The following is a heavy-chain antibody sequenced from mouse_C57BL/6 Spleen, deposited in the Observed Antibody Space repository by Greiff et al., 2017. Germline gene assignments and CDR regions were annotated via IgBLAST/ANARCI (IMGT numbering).Heavy chain of an antibody. CDR3: ARSPPFYAMDY. Sequence: QVQLQQPGAELVKPGASVKLSCKASGYTFTSYWMQWVKQRPGQGLEWIGEIDPSDSYTNYNQKFKGKATLTVDTSSSTAYMQLSSLTSEDSAVYYCARSPPFYAMDYWGQGTSVTVSS. V-gene: IGHV1-50*01. CDR1: GYTFTSYW. J-gene: IGHJ4*01. CDR2: IDPSDSYT.